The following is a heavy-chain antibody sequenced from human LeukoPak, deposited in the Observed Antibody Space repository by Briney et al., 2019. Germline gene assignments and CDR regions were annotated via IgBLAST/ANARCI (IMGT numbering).Heavy chain of an antibody. CDR2: IYHSGSI. V-gene: IGHV4-38-2*01. D-gene: IGHD3-9*01. J-gene: IGHJ3*02. Sequence: PSETLSLTCAVSGYSISSGYYWGWIRQPPGKGLEWIGSIYHSGSIYYNPSLKTRVTISVDTSKTQYSLKLSSVTAAEPAVYYCAALTSDNLDLDAFDIFGQGTMVTASS. CDR3: AALTSDNLDLDAFDI. CDR1: GYSISSGYY.